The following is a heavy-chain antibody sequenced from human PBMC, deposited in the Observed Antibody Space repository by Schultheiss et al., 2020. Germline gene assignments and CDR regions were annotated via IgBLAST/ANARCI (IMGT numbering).Heavy chain of an antibody. CDR3: AKDLDGIAVAGKYFQH. CDR1: GFTFSSYA. Sequence: GGSLRLSCAASGFTFSSYAMSWVRQAPGKGLEWVSAISGSSGSTYFADSVKGRFTISRDNSKNTLYLQMNSLRAEDTAVYYCAKDLDGIAVAGKYFQHWGQGTLV. V-gene: IGHV3-23*01. D-gene: IGHD6-19*01. CDR2: ISGSSGST. J-gene: IGHJ1*01.